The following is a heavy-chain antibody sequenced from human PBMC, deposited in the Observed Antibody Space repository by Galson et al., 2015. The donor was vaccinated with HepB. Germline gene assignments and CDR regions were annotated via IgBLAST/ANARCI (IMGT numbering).Heavy chain of an antibody. Sequence: SVKVSCKASGYTFTSYGISWVRQAPGQGLEWMGWISAYNGNTNYAQKLQGRVTMTTDTSTSTAYMELRSLRSDDTAVYYCARSWCGGSCYYGMDVWGQGTTVTVSS. D-gene: IGHD2-15*01. V-gene: IGHV1-18*04. CDR3: ARSWCGGSCYYGMDV. CDR2: ISAYNGNT. CDR1: GYTFTSYG. J-gene: IGHJ6*02.